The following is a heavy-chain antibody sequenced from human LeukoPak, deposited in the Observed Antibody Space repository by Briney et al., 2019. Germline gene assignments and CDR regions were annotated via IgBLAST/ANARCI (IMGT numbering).Heavy chain of an antibody. CDR1: GGSIRTYY. V-gene: IGHV4-59*07. Sequence: PSDPLSLICSVSGGSIRTYYWRWLRQPPGETLECIGYIYSCGSTNYNPSLKSRVTISLDTSKNQFSLKLSSVTAADTAGYYCARGPIDYYSSRSDYRFDPWGQGTLVTVSS. J-gene: IGHJ5*02. CDR2: IYSCGST. D-gene: IGHD6-13*01. CDR3: ARGPIDYYSSRSDYRFDP.